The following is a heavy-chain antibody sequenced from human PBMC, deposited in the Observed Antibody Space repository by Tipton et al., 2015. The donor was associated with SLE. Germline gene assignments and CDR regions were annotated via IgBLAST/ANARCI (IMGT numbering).Heavy chain of an antibody. CDR3: ARTLVLQFLPYDAFDI. D-gene: IGHD3-3*01. CDR1: GGSISSGGYS. Sequence: LRLSCAVSGGSISSGGYSWSWIRQPAGKGLDWSGRVYSTGGTNYNPSLESRVSVSVDTSKNQFSLKLSSVTAADTAVYFCARTLVLQFLPYDAFDIWGQGTMGTVSS. J-gene: IGHJ3*02. CDR2: VYSTGGT. V-gene: IGHV4-61*02.